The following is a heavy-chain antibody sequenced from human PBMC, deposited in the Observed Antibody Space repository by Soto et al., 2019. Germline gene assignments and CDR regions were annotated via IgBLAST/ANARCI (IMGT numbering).Heavy chain of an antibody. CDR2: ISISSSYI. CDR1: GFTFSSYS. J-gene: IGHJ4*02. D-gene: IGHD3-3*01. CDR3: ARERKEPDYDFWSGFPSSPRY. Sequence: PGGSLRLSWGASGFTFSSYSMNWVRQAPGKGLEGVSSISISSSYIYYADSVKGRFTISRDNAKNSLYLQMNSLRAEDTAVYYCARERKEPDYDFWSGFPSSPRYWGQGTLVTVSS. V-gene: IGHV3-21*01.